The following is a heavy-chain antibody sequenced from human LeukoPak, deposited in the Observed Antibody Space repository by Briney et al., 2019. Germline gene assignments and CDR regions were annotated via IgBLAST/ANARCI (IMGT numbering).Heavy chain of an antibody. D-gene: IGHD5-12*01. CDR1: GFTFSSYN. J-gene: IGHJ6*03. CDR3: AKGGGYEAQYYYYYLDV. Sequence: GGSLRLSCAASGFTFSSYNMNWVRQAPGKGLEWVAFIRYDGSNKYYADSVKGRFTISRDNSKNTLYLQMKSLRAEDTAVYYCAKGGGYEAQYYYYYLDVWGKGTTVTISS. V-gene: IGHV3-30*02. CDR2: IRYDGSNK.